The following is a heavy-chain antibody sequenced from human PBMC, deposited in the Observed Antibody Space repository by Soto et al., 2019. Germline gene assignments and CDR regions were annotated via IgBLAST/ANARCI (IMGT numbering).Heavy chain of an antibody. CDR2: INYSGST. V-gene: IGHV4-39*01. CDR3: SRRAPEGFDP. J-gene: IGHJ5*02. Sequence: NPSETLSLTCGVSGGSFGSSAYYWGWIRRAPGKGLEWIGSINYSGSTYYNPSLKSRVTISVDTSRNQFSLKLSSVTAADTALYYCSRRAPEGFDPWGQGTLVTVSS. CDR1: GGSFGSSAYY.